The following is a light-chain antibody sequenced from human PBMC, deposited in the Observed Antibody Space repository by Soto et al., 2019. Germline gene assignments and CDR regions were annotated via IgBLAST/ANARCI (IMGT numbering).Light chain of an antibody. CDR2: GAS. J-gene: IGKJ4*01. CDR1: QRVSSD. V-gene: IGKV3-15*01. Sequence: EIVMTQSPTTLSVSPGERATLSCRASQRVSSDLAWYQQKPGQAPRLLIYGASTRATGIPARFSGSGSGTEFTLTIRSLQSEDFAVYYCQKYNNWPPLTFGGGTKVEIK. CDR3: QKYNNWPPLT.